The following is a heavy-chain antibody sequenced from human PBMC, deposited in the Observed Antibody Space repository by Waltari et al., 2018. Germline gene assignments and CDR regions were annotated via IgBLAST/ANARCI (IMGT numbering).Heavy chain of an antibody. J-gene: IGHJ3*02. Sequence: EVLLVESGGGLVTPGGSLRLPCACPGFPISDYWTSWVRQAPGKGPEWLANIKKDGGEEYYVDSVRGRFTISRDNAKNSLYLQMDSLRPEDTAVYYCARDQWFGFDIWGQGTMVTVSS. V-gene: IGHV3-7*01. CDR3: ARDQWFGFDI. CDR2: IKKDGGEE. D-gene: IGHD3-22*01. CDR1: GFPISDYW.